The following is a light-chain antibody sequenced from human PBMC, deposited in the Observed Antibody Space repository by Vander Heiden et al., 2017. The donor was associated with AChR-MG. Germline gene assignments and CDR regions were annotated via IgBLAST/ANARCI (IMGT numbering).Light chain of an antibody. CDR1: QCISSD. V-gene: IGKV1-9*01. CDR3: QQLNSYPLT. J-gene: IGKJ3*01. Sequence: DPVTITCRASQCISSDLAWYQQKPGKAPKLLLYDVSTSQNGVPSRCSGSGSGTDYTLTIISLQPEDFTTYYCQQLNSYPLTFGHGTKVDIK. CDR2: DVS.